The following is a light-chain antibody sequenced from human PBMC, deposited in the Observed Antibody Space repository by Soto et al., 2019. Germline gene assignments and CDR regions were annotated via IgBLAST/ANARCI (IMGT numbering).Light chain of an antibody. CDR3: QQYEAYPYT. V-gene: IGKV1-16*02. J-gene: IGKJ2*01. Sequence: DIRMTQSPSSLSASVGDRVTITCRASRGVSLNLAWFQQKPGKAPKSLIYAASSLQSGVSSNFSGSGSETAFTLTISRLQPEDFSTYYCQQYEAYPYTFGQGTKLEIK. CDR2: AAS. CDR1: RGVSLN.